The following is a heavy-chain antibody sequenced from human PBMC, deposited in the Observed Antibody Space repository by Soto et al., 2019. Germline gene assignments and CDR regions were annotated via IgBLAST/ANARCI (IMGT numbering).Heavy chain of an antibody. D-gene: IGHD2-2*02. CDR1: GGSFSGYY. Sequence: QVQLQQWGAGLLKPSETLSLTCAVYGGSFSGYYWSWIRQPPGKGLEWIGEINHSGSTNYNPSLTSRVTISVDTSKNQFSLKLSSVTAADTAVYYCARLGYCSSTSCYNRPWYYYGMDVWGQGTTVTVSS. V-gene: IGHV4-34*01. J-gene: IGHJ6*02. CDR3: ARLGYCSSTSCYNRPWYYYGMDV. CDR2: INHSGST.